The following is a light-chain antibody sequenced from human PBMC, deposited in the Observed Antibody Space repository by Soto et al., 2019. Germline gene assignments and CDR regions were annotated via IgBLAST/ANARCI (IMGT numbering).Light chain of an antibody. Sequence: EIVLTQSPGTLSLSRGERATLSCRASQSVSSTYLAWYQQKPVQAPRLLIFGASNRATGIPDRFSGSGSGTDFTLTISSLEPEDFALYYCQHYGSSPPWTFGQGTKVDIK. CDR3: QHYGSSPPWT. J-gene: IGKJ1*01. V-gene: IGKV3-20*01. CDR2: GAS. CDR1: QSVSSTY.